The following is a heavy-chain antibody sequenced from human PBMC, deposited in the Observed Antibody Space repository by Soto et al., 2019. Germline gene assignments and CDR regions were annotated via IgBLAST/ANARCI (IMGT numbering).Heavy chain of an antibody. D-gene: IGHD2-8*01. J-gene: IGHJ6*02. V-gene: IGHV4-59*08. CDR2: IYYSGST. Sequence: SRIMKKTGKGLEWIGYIYYSGSTNYTPSLKSRVTISVDTSKNQFSLKLSSVTAADTAVYYCARQGMVSSYYYYGMDVWGQRPTLTASS. CDR3: ARQGMVSSYYYYGMDV.